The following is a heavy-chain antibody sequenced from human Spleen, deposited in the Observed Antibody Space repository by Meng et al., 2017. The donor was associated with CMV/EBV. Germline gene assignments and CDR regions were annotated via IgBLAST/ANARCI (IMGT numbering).Heavy chain of an antibody. J-gene: IGHJ4*02. Sequence: ASVKVSCKASGYSFDKYGISWVRQAPGQGLEWMGWISGYNGNTKFAQKFQGRLTMTTDRSTTTAYMELRSLRSDDTAVYYCARDTRLEAYYDFDYWGQGTLVTVSS. V-gene: IGHV1-18*01. CDR3: ARDTRLEAYYDFDY. CDR2: ISGYNGNT. D-gene: IGHD3-3*01. CDR1: GYSFDKYG.